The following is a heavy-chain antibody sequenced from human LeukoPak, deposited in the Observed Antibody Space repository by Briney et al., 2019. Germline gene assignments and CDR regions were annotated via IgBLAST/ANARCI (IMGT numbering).Heavy chain of an antibody. CDR3: ASSDGKYFQH. D-gene: IGHD1-1*01. CDR1: GYTFTDSY. J-gene: IGHJ1*01. V-gene: IGHV1-2*02. CDR2: TNPHSGAT. Sequence: ASVKVSCKASGYTFTDSYIHWVRQAPEQGLEWMGLTNPHSGATNYAQKLQGRVTMTTDTYTSTTYMELRSLRSDDTAVYYCASSDGKYFQHWGQGTLVTVSS.